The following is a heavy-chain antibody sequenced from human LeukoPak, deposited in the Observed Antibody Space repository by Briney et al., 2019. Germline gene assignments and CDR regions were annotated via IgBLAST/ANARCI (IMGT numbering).Heavy chain of an antibody. V-gene: IGHV4-31*03. CDR3: ARGRIGSIFGGWFDP. D-gene: IGHD3-16*01. CDR2: IYYSGST. CDR1: GGSISSGGYY. Sequence: SEILSLTCTVSGGSISSGGYYWSWIRQHPGKGLEWIGYIYYSGSTYYNPSLKSRVTISVDTSKNQFSLKLSSVTAADTAVYYCARGRIGSIFGGWFDPWGQGTLVTVSS. J-gene: IGHJ5*02.